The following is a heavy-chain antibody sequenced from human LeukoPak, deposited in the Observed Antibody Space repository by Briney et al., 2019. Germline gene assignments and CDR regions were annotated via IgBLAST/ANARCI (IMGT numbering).Heavy chain of an antibody. Sequence: PSETLSLTCAVYGGSFSGYYWSWVRQPPGKGLEWVGEINHSGRTNYNPSLKSRVTISVDTTKNQFSLKLRYVTAADTAVYYCARVHYDFWSGYPTYAFDIWGQGTMVTVSS. CDR3: ARVHYDFWSGYPTYAFDI. J-gene: IGHJ3*02. CDR1: GGSFSGYY. V-gene: IGHV4-34*01. CDR2: INHSGRT. D-gene: IGHD3-3*01.